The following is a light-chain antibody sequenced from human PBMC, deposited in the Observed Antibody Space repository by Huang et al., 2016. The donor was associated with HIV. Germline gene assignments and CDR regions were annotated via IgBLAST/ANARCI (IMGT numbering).Light chain of an antibody. J-gene: IGKJ1*01. V-gene: IGKV1-39*01. CDR1: QNITKS. CDR3: QQSFSVPRT. CDR2: TAS. Sequence: DIQMTQSPPSLSASVGDRVTFTCRANQNITKSLHWDQQKPGQAPKLLIYTASTLESGVPSRFSGGGSGSRFTLKITNLQPEDVATYYCQQSFSVPRTFG.